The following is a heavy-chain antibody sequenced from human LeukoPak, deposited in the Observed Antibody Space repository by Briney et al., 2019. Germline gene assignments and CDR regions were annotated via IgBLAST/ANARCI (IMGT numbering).Heavy chain of an antibody. D-gene: IGHD5-18*01. CDR2: IHHDGSNK. V-gene: IGHV3-30*02. J-gene: IGHJ4*02. CDR3: AKTDGYTYGKLHY. CDR1: GFTFSSYG. Sequence: GGSLRLSCAASGFTFSSYGMHWVRQAPGKGLDWVAFIHHDGSNKYYADSVRGRFTISRDNSKNTLYLQMNSLRAEDTAMYYCAKTDGYTYGKLHYWGQGTLVTVSS.